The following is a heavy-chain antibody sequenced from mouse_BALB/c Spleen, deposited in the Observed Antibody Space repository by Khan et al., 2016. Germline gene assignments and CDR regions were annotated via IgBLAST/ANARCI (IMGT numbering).Heavy chain of an antibody. CDR3: AREENALDY. Sequence: EVELVESGGGLVKPGGSLKLSCAASGFTFSSYAMSWVRQSPEKRLEWVASISSGGTTYYPDSVKGRFTISRDDARNILYLQMNSLRSEDTAIYYCAREENALDYWGQGTSVTVSS. CDR2: ISSGGTT. V-gene: IGHV5-6-5*01. CDR1: GFTFSSYA. J-gene: IGHJ4*01.